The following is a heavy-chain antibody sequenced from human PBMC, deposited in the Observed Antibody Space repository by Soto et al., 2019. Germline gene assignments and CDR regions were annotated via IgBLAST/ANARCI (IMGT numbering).Heavy chain of an antibody. J-gene: IGHJ4*02. CDR2: IKQDGSEK. CDR3: ARDRNDYIWGSYPVFDY. D-gene: IGHD3-16*02. V-gene: IGHV3-7*01. CDR1: GFTFSSYW. Sequence: GGSLRLSCAASGFTFSSYWMSWVRQAPGEGLEWVANIKQDGSEKYYVDSVKGRFTISRDNAKNSLYLQMNSLRAEDTAVYYCARDRNDYIWGSYPVFDYWGQGTLVTVSS.